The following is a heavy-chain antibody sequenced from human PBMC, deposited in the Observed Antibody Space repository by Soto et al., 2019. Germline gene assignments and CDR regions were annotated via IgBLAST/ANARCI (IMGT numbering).Heavy chain of an antibody. Sequence: QVQLVQSGAEVKKPGSSVKVSCKASGGTFSTYTITWVRQAPGQGLEWMGRIIPIIGIINYAQKFQGRVPISADXXXGSXYMELTGLRSDDTAVYYCAGDPDSHYNDSHASSYPWGQGTLVTVSS. V-gene: IGHV1-69*08. J-gene: IGHJ5*02. CDR3: AGDPDSHYNDSHASSYP. CDR1: GGTFSTYT. CDR2: IIPIIGII. D-gene: IGHD4-4*01.